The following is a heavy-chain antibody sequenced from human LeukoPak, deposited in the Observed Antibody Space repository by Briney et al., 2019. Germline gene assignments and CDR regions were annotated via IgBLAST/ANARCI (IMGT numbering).Heavy chain of an antibody. CDR1: GYSISSGYY. CDR3: ARRRYYDGSGYLE. J-gene: IGHJ1*01. CDR2: IYHSGST. V-gene: IGHV4-38-2*01. D-gene: IGHD3-22*01. Sequence: NPSETLSLTCAVSGYSISSGYYWGWIRQPPGKGLEWIGSIYHSGSTYYNPSLKSRVTMSVDPSSNQFSLNLRSVTAADTAVYYCARRRYYDGSGYLEWGQGTLLSVSS.